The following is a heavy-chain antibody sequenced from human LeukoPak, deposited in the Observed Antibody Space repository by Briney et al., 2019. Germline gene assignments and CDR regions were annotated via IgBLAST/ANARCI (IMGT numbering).Heavy chain of an antibody. Sequence: GESLKISCKGSGYSFTSYWIGWVRQMPGKGLEWMGIIYPGDSDTRYSPSFQGQVTISADKSISTAYLQWSSLKASDTAMHYCARLSYDFWSENYREWFDYWGQGTLVTVSS. CDR3: ARLSYDFWSENYREWFDY. CDR2: IYPGDSDT. CDR1: GYSFTSYW. D-gene: IGHD3-3*01. J-gene: IGHJ4*02. V-gene: IGHV5-51*01.